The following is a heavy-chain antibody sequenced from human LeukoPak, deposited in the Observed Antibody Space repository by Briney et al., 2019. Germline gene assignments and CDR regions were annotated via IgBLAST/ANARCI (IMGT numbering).Heavy chain of an antibody. CDR3: AREGSSGWPFDY. V-gene: IGHV3-48*03. J-gene: IGHJ4*02. Sequence: GGSLRLSCAASGFTFSSYEMNWVRQAPGKGLEWVSYISSSGSTIYYADSVKVRLTISRDNAKNSLYLQMNSLRAEDTAVYYFAREGSSGWPFDYWGQGTLVTVSS. CDR2: ISSSGSTI. D-gene: IGHD6-19*01. CDR1: GFTFSSYE.